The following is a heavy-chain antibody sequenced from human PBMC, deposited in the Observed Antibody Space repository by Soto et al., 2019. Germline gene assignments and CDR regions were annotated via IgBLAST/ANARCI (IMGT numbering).Heavy chain of an antibody. J-gene: IGHJ4*02. CDR1: GYSFTSYW. Sequence: GESLKISCKVSGYSFTSYWIGWVRQMPGKGLEWMGIIYPGDSDTRYSPSFQGQVTISADKSISTAYLQWSSLKASDTAMYYCARLDDSSGYFPYYFDYWGQGTLVTVSS. V-gene: IGHV5-51*01. CDR3: ARLDDSSGYFPYYFDY. D-gene: IGHD3-22*01. CDR2: IYPGDSDT.